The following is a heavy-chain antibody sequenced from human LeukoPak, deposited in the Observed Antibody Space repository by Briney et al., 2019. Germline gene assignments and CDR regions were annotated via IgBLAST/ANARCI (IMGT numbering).Heavy chain of an antibody. Sequence: GGSLRLSCAASGFSFSNYTMHWVRQAPGKGLEWVAVIWYDGSNKYYADSVKGRFTISRDNSKNTLYLQMNSLRAEDTAVYYCARAGDYGDLSYFDYWGQGTLVTVSS. CDR3: ARAGDYGDLSYFDY. CDR2: IWYDGSNK. D-gene: IGHD4-17*01. J-gene: IGHJ4*02. CDR1: GFSFSNYT. V-gene: IGHV3-33*08.